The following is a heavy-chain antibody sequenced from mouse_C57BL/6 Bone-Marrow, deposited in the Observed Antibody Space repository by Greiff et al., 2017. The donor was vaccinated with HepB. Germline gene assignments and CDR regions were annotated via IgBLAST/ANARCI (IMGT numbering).Heavy chain of an antibody. J-gene: IGHJ4*01. D-gene: IGHD2-3*01. V-gene: IGHV10-1*01. CDR3: VRDGYYTGGDY. Sequence: EVQRVESGGGLVQPKGSLKLSCAASGFSFNTYAMNWVRQAPGKGLEWVARIRSKSNNYATYYADSVKDRFTISRDDSESMLYLQMNNLKTEDTAMYYCVRDGYYTGGDYWGQGTSVTVSS. CDR1: GFSFNTYA. CDR2: IRSKSNNYAT.